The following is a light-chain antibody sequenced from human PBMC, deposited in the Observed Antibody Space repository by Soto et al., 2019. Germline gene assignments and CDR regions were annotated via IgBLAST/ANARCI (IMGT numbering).Light chain of an antibody. CDR1: QSFRGL. J-gene: IGKJ5*01. CDR2: DAY. Sequence: PVTLALSPGERGTLSRMASQSFRGLLAWYQQKPGQAPRLLIYDAYNRATGIPPRFSGSGSGTDFTLTISSLEPEDSAVYYCQQRHMWPITFGQGTLLEIK. CDR3: QQRHMWPIT. V-gene: IGKV3-11*01.